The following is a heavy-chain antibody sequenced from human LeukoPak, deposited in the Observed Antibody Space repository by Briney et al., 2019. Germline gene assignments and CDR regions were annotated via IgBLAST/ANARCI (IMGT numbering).Heavy chain of an antibody. Sequence: PGGSLRLSCAASGFTFSSYAMSWVRQAPGKGLEWVANIKQDGSEKYYVDSVKGRFTISRDNAKNSLYLQMNSLRAEDTAVYYCARDRHYYDSSGYHAFDIWGQGTMVTVSS. D-gene: IGHD3-22*01. CDR2: IKQDGSEK. V-gene: IGHV3-7*01. CDR3: ARDRHYYDSSGYHAFDI. CDR1: GFTFSSYA. J-gene: IGHJ3*02.